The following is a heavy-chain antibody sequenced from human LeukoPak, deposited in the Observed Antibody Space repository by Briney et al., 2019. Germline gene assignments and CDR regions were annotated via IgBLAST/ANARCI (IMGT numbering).Heavy chain of an antibody. CDR3: ARDLRYSYGPLDY. J-gene: IGHJ4*02. CDR1: GGTFSSYA. V-gene: IGHV1-69*04. D-gene: IGHD5-18*01. CDR2: IIPILGIA. Sequence: SVKVSCKASGGTFSSYAISWVRQAPGQGLEWMGRIIPILGIANYAQKFQGRVTITADKSTSTAYMELSSLRSEDTAVYYCARDLRYSYGPLDYWGQGTLVTVSS.